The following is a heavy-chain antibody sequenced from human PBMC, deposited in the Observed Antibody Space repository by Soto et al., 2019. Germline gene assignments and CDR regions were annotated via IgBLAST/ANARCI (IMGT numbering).Heavy chain of an antibody. V-gene: IGHV1-69*05. CDR1: GGTFSNLA. J-gene: IGHJ6*02. D-gene: IGHD3-3*01. Sequence: QVQVVESGAEVKKPGSSVNVSCKASGGTFSNLAINWVRQAPGQGLEWMGGITPILGAANYAQKFQGRVSIIPDESTSTVYMDLSSLRSDDTAMYYCATDGQITIFGVASAPYAMDVWGQGTTVTVSS. CDR2: ITPILGAA. CDR3: ATDGQITIFGVASAPYAMDV.